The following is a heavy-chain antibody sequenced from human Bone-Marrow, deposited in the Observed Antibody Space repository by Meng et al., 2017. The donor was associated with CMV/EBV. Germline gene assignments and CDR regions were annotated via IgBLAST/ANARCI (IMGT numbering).Heavy chain of an antibody. D-gene: IGHD2-2*02. Sequence: ASVKVSCKASGYTFSSYGISWVGQAPGQGLEWMGWISAYNGNTNYAQKLQGRVNMTTDTSASTAYMELRSLRSDDTAGYYCARDLKEACSSASCYRDYDYYGMAVWVQETMVTVSS. CDR1: GYTFSSYG. V-gene: IGHV1-18*01. CDR2: ISAYNGNT. J-gene: IGHJ6*02. CDR3: ARDLKEACSSASCYRDYDYYGMAV.